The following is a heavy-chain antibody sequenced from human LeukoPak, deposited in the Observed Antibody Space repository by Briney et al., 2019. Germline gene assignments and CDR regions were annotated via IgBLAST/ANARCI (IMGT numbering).Heavy chain of an antibody. J-gene: IGHJ4*02. V-gene: IGHV1-2*02. D-gene: IGHD6-19*01. Sequence: ASVKVSCKASGYTFTGYYMHWVRQAPGQGLEWMGWINPNSGGTNYAQKFQGRVTMTRDTSISTAYMELSRLRSDDTAVYYCARGYSMGSGWYRVIDSGYYFDYWGQGTLVTVSS. CDR1: GYTFTGYY. CDR2: INPNSGGT. CDR3: ARGYSMGSGWYRVIDSGYYFDY.